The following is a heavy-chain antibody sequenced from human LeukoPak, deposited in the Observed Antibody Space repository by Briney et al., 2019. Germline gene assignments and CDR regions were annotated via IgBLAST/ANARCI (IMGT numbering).Heavy chain of an antibody. CDR1: GYTFTGYY. V-gene: IGHV1-2*02. D-gene: IGHD4-11*01. Sequence: ASVKVSCKASGYTFTGYYMHWVRQAPGQGLEWMGWINPNSGGTNYAQKFQGRVTMTRDTSISTAYMELSRLRSDDTAVYYCAAGTDYSNYYYYMDVWGKGTTVTVSS. CDR2: INPNSGGT. CDR3: AAGTDYSNYYYYMDV. J-gene: IGHJ6*03.